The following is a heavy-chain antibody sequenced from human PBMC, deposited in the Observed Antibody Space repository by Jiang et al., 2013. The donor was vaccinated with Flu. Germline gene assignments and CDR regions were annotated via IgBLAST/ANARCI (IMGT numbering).Heavy chain of an antibody. J-gene: IGHJ4*02. D-gene: IGHD2-15*01. V-gene: IGHV5-51*01. CDR2: IYPADSDT. CDR3: ARRMGYCSGGSCYSDY. Sequence: PGKGLEWMGIIYPADSDTRYSPSFQGQVTISADKSISTAYLQWSSLKASDTAMYYCARRMGYCSGGSCYSDYWGQGTLVTVSS.